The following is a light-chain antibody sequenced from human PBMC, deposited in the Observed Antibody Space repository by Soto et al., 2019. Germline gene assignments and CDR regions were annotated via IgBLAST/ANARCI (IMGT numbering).Light chain of an antibody. J-gene: IGLJ1*01. CDR2: QVT. Sequence: QSALAQPASVSGSLGQSITISCTGTTRDIAGYNYISWYQQLPGKAPKLMIYQVTIQPSGISNRFSGSKSGNTASLTISGLQAEDEADYYCTSFSSSTSLYVFGTGTKVTVL. CDR3: TSFSSSTSLYV. CDR1: TRDIAGYNY. V-gene: IGLV2-14*01.